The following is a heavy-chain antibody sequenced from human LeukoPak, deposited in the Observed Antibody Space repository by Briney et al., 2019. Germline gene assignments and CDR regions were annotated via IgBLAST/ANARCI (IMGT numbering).Heavy chain of an antibody. CDR3: ARVHPEYYYGSGSYYAGMDV. J-gene: IGHJ6*02. CDR1: GGTFISYA. D-gene: IGHD3-10*01. CDR2: IIPIFGTA. Sequence: ASVKVSCKASGGTFISYAISWVRQAPGQGLEWMGGIIPIFGTANYAQKFQGRVTITADESTSTAYMELSSLRSEDTAVYYCARVHPEYYYGSGSYYAGMDVWGQGTTVTVSS. V-gene: IGHV1-69*01.